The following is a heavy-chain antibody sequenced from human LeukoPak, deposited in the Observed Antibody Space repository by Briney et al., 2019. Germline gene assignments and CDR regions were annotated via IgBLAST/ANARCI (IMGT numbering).Heavy chain of an antibody. V-gene: IGHV4-34*01. CDR1: GGSFSVYY. Sequence: SETLSLTCAVYGGSFSVYYWSWIRQPPGKGLEWIGEINHSGSTNYNPSLKSRVTISVDTSKNQFSLKLSSVTAADTAVYYCARGNITMVRGVMKAAENWFDPWGQGTLVTVSS. CDR3: ARGNITMVRGVMKAAENWFDP. J-gene: IGHJ5*02. CDR2: INHSGST. D-gene: IGHD3-10*01.